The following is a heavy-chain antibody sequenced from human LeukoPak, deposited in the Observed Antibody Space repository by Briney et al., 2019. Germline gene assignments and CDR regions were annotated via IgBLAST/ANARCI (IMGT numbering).Heavy chain of an antibody. D-gene: IGHD3-10*01. Sequence: SGGSLRLSCAASGFTFRSYGMHWVRQAPGKGLEWVAVISYDGSNKYYADSVKGRLTISRDNSKDTLDLQMNSLRAEDTAVYYCAKGSGSFWNYFDYWGQRTLVTVSS. CDR2: ISYDGSNK. V-gene: IGHV3-30*18. CDR1: GFTFRSYG. CDR3: AKGSGSFWNYFDY. J-gene: IGHJ4*02.